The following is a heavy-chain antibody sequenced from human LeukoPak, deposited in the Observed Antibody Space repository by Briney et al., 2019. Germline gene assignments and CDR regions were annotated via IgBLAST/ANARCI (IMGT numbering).Heavy chain of an antibody. CDR1: GGSITNTN. D-gene: IGHD1-26*01. Sequence: ETLSLTCGVSGGSITNTNYWTWVRQAPGKGLVWVSRINGDGSSTTYADSGKGRFTISRDNAKNTLYLQMNSLRAEDTAVYYCAKAHGGSYHSGIDWGQGTLVIVSS. V-gene: IGHV3-74*01. J-gene: IGHJ4*02. CDR3: AKAHGGSYHSGID. CDR2: INGDGSST.